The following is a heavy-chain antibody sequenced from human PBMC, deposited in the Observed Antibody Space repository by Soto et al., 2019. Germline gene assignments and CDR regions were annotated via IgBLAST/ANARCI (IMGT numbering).Heavy chain of an antibody. CDR1: GGSTSSYY. V-gene: IGHV4-59*08. Sequence: QVQLQESGPGLVKPSETLSLTCSVSGGSTSSYYWSWIRQPPGKELEWIGSIHYTGSTNYNPSLKSGVTMSVDLSKNQFSLRLSSVTAADTAVYYCARHFGDVYNTYYFDYWGQGTLVTVSS. J-gene: IGHJ4*02. D-gene: IGHD3-10*01. CDR2: IHYTGST. CDR3: ARHFGDVYNTYYFDY.